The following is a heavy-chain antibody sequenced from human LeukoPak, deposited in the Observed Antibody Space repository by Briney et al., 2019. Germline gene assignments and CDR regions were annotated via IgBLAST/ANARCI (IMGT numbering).Heavy chain of an antibody. J-gene: IGHJ4*02. V-gene: IGHV4-39*01. D-gene: IGHD3-10*01. CDR3: ARYVVYGSGKYYFDY. CDR1: GGSVSSTTYY. CDR2: INYSGST. Sequence: KPSETLSLTCTVSGGSVSSTTYYWSWIRQPPGKGLEWIASINYSGSTYYNPSLKSRVTISVDTSENQFSLKLSSVTAADTAVYYCARYVVYGSGKYYFDYWGQGTLVTVSS.